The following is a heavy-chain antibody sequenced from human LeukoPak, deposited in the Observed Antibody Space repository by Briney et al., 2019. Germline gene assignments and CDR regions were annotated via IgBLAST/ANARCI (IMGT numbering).Heavy chain of an antibody. CDR1: GGSISSSSYY. V-gene: IGHV4-39*07. J-gene: IGHJ4*02. CDR2: IYYSGST. Sequence: SETLSLTCTVSGGSISSSSYYWGWIRQPPGKGLEWIGSIYYSGSTYYNPSLKSRVTISVDTSKNQFSLKLTSVTAADTAVYYCARVVAATPDDSWGQGTLVTVSS. D-gene: IGHD2-15*01. CDR3: ARVVAATPDDS.